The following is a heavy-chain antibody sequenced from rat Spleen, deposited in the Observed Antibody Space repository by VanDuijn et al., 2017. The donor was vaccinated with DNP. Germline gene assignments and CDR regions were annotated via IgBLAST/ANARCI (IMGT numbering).Heavy chain of an antibody. CDR2: IANSGYRT. D-gene: IGHD4-3*01. Sequence: EVQLVESGGGLVQPGRSLKLSCAASGFTFSNYGMAWVRQAPTKGLEWVASIANSGYRTYYGDSVKGRFAISRDNAKSTLYLQMNSLRSEDMATYYCIRWNSGHFDYWGQGVMVTVSS. J-gene: IGHJ2*01. CDR1: GFTFSNYG. CDR3: IRWNSGHFDY. V-gene: IGHV5S13*01.